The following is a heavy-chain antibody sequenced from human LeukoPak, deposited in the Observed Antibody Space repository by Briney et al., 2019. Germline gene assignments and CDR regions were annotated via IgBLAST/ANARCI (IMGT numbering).Heavy chain of an antibody. V-gene: IGHV3-21*01. CDR2: ISSSSSYI. D-gene: IGHD3-10*01. Sequence: GGSLRLSCAASGFTFSSYSMNWVRQAPGKGLEWVSSISSSSSYIYYADSVKGRFTISRDNAKKSLSLQMNSLRAEDTAVYYCARAYGGYYYGMDVWGKGTTVTVSS. J-gene: IGHJ6*04. CDR1: GFTFSSYS. CDR3: ARAYGGYYYGMDV.